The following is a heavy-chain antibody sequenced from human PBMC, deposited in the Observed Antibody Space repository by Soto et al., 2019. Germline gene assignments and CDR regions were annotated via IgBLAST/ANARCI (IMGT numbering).Heavy chain of an antibody. D-gene: IGHD1-26*01. CDR3: AHRRGAYYFDY. Sequence: QITLKESGPTLVKPTQTLTLTCTFSGFSLSTNGVGVGWIRQPPGKALEWLALIYWDGDKRYSPSLKSRLTITKDTSKNQVVLTRTNMDPVDTATYYCAHRRGAYYFDYWGQGTLVTVSS. J-gene: IGHJ4*02. V-gene: IGHV2-5*02. CDR1: GFSLSTNGVG. CDR2: IYWDGDK.